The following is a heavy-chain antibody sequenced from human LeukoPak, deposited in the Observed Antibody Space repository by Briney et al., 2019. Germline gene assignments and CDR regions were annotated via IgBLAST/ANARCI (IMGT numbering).Heavy chain of an antibody. CDR2: ISYDGSNK. Sequence: GGSLRLSCAASGFTFSSYAMHWVRQAPGKGLEWVAIISYDGSNKYYADSVKGRFTISRDNSKNTLYLQMNSLRAEDTAVYYCAKATLSGYDSNWGQGTLVTVSS. J-gene: IGHJ4*02. CDR1: GFTFSSYA. V-gene: IGHV3-30*04. CDR3: AKATLSGYDSN. D-gene: IGHD5-12*01.